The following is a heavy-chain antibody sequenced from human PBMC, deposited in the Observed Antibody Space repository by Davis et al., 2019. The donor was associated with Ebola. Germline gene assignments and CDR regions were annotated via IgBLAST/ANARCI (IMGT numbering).Heavy chain of an antibody. D-gene: IGHD2-8*01. V-gene: IGHV3-33*01. CDR3: ARGVRHQWLHLDY. J-gene: IGHJ4*02. CDR2: IWYDGSNK. CDR1: GFTFSSYG. Sequence: GGSLRLSCAASGFTFSSYGMHRVRQAPGKGLEWVAVIWYDGSNKYYADSVKGRFTISRDNSKNTLYLQMNSLRAEDTAVYYCARGVRHQWLHLDYWGQGTLVTVSS.